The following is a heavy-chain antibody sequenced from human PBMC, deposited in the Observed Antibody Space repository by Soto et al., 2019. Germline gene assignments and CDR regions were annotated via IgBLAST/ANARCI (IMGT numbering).Heavy chain of an antibody. CDR2: INHSGGT. V-gene: IGHV4-34*01. Sequence: SETLSLTCAVYGGSFSGYYLSWIRQPPGKGLEWIGEINHSGGTNYNPACKSLVTISVDTSKNLFSLKLSSVTAADTAVYYCTHGGAPKPRILSLVSTLFEQWGQGTLVTVSS. CDR3: THGGAPKPRILSLVSTLFEQ. D-gene: IGHD3-3*01. CDR1: GGSFSGYY. J-gene: IGHJ4*02.